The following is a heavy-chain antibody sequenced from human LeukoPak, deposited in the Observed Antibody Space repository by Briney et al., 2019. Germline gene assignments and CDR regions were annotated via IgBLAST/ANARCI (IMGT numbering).Heavy chain of an antibody. V-gene: IGHV3-21*01. D-gene: IGHD1-26*01. J-gene: IGHJ3*02. CDR2: ISSSSSYI. CDR1: GFTFSSYS. CDR3: ARDEWGDAFDI. Sequence: KPGGSLRLSCAASGFTFSSYSMNWVRQAPGKGLEWVSSISSSSSYIHSADSVRGRFTISRDNAKNSLFLQMNSLRAEDTAVYYCARDEWGDAFDIWGQGTMLTVFS.